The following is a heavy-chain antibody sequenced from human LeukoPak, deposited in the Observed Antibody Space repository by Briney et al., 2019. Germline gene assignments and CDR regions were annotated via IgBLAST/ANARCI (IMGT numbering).Heavy chain of an antibody. CDR2: ISYDGSNK. CDR3: ARFTDSSGYYNYFDY. Sequence: PGGSLRLSCAASGFTFSSYAMHWVRQAPGKGLEWVAVISYDGSNKYYADSVKGRFTISRDNSKNTLYLQMNSLRAEDTAVYYCARFTDSSGYYNYFDYWGQGTLVTVSS. V-gene: IGHV3-30-3*01. J-gene: IGHJ4*02. CDR1: GFTFSSYA. D-gene: IGHD3-22*01.